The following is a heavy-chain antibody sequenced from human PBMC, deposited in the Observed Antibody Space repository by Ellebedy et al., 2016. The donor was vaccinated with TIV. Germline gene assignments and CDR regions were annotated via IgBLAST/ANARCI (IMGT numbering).Heavy chain of an antibody. J-gene: IGHJ4*02. D-gene: IGHD6-19*01. V-gene: IGHV3-9*01. CDR2: ISWNSGSI. CDR1: GFTFDDYA. CDR3: AKDTRVAGTGYFDY. Sequence: SLKISCAASGFTFDDYAMHWVRQAPGKGLEWVSDISWNSGSIGYADSVKGRFTISRDNAKNSLYLQMNSLRAEDTALYYCAKDTRVAGTGYFDYWGQGTLVTVSS.